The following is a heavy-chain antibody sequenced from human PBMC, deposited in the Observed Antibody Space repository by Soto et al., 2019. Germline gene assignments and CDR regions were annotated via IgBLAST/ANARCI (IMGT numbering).Heavy chain of an antibody. J-gene: IGHJ4*02. V-gene: IGHV3-30*18. Sequence: PGGSLRLSCAASGFTFSSYGMHWVRQALGKGLEWVAVISYDGSNKYYADSVKGRFTISRDNSKNTLYLQMNSLRAEDTAVYYCANSQERYSYGSVVFWGQGTLVTVSS. CDR2: ISYDGSNK. CDR1: GFTFSSYG. D-gene: IGHD5-18*01. CDR3: ANSQERYSYGSVVF.